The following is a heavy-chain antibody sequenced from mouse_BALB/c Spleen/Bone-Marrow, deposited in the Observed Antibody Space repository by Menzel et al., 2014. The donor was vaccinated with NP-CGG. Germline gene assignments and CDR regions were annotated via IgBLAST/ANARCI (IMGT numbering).Heavy chain of an antibody. CDR2: IYPGNVNT. CDR3: ARDYGSSVFAY. CDR1: GYTFTSYY. D-gene: IGHD1-1*01. J-gene: IGHJ3*01. V-gene: IGHV1S56*01. Sequence: QVQLKDSGPELVKPGASVRISCKASGYTFTSYYIHWVKQRPGQGLEWIGWIYPGNVNTKYNEKFKGKATLTADKSSSTAYMQLSSLTSEDSAVYFCARDYGSSVFAYWGQGTLVTVSA.